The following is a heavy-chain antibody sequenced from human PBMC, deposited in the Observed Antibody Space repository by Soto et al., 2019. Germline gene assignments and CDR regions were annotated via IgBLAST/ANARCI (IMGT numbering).Heavy chain of an antibody. Sequence: PGGSLRLSCAASGFTFSSYGMHWVRQAPGKGLEWVAVISYDGSNKYYADSVKGRFTISRDNSKNTLYLQMNSLRAEDTAVYYCAKDTRGYGYQIDYWGQGTLVTVSS. CDR1: GFTFSSYG. D-gene: IGHD5-18*01. J-gene: IGHJ4*02. CDR2: ISYDGSNK. V-gene: IGHV3-30*18. CDR3: AKDTRGYGYQIDY.